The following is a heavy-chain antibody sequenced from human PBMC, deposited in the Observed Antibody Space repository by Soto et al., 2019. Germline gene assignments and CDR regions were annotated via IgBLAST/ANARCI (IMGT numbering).Heavy chain of an antibody. Sequence: GASVKGSCKASGYTLTGYYMHWVRRAPGQGLECMGGINPNSGGTNYAQKFQGRVTMTRDTSISTAYMELSRLRSDDTAVYYCARDLRLPTSYYYYYGMDVWGQGTTVTVSS. J-gene: IGHJ6*02. D-gene: IGHD2-15*01. CDR1: GYTLTGYY. CDR2: INPNSGGT. CDR3: ARDLRLPTSYYYYYGMDV. V-gene: IGHV1-2*02.